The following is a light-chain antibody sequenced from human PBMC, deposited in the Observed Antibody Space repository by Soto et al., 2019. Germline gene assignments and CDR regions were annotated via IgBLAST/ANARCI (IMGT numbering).Light chain of an antibody. J-gene: IGKJ1*01. CDR2: SVS. V-gene: IGKV1-39*01. CDR1: QSIGKH. CDR3: QQSYSTLWT. Sequence: DIQMTQSPSSLSASVGDTVTITCRASQSIGKHLNWYQQKPGKAPKFLIYSVSSLQSGVPSRFSGSGSGTDFTLTISSLQPEDFATYYCQQSYSTLWTFGQGTKVDIK.